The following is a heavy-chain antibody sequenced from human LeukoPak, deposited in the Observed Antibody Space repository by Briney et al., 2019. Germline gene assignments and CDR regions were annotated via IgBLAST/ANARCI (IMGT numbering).Heavy chain of an antibody. CDR1: RFTFSSHA. Sequence: GGSLRLSCAASRFTFSSHAMHWVRQAPGKGLEWVAVIWYDGSNKYYADSVKGRFTISRDNSKNTLYLQMNSLRAEDTAVYYCARSGSGSYAFDIWGQGTMVTISS. CDR3: ARSGSGSYAFDI. V-gene: IGHV3-33*01. J-gene: IGHJ3*02. CDR2: IWYDGSNK. D-gene: IGHD3-10*01.